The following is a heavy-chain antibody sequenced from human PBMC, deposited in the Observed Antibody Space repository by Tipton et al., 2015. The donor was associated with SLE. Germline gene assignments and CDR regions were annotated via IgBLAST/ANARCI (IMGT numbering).Heavy chain of an antibody. J-gene: IGHJ3*01. CDR3: ARHLGVIVAFEV. CDR2: ITYSGHT. CDR1: GGPLNHGGYY. D-gene: IGHD3-10*01. Sequence: TLSLTCTVSGGPLNHGGYYWNYIRQHPGEGLEWIGHITYSGHTLYNPSLQSRVTISVDTSKNQFSLELRSVTAADTAVYYCARHLGVIVAFEVWGQGTVLTVSS. V-gene: IGHV4-31*03.